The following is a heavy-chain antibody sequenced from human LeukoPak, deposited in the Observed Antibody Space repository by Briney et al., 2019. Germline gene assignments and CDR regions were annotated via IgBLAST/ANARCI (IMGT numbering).Heavy chain of an antibody. CDR2: INHSGST. CDR3: ARGRLWDHFDY. V-gene: IGHV4-34*01. Sequence: PSETLSLTCAVYGGSFSGYYWSWIRQPPGKGLEWIGEINHSGSTNYNPSLKSRVTISVGTSKNQFSLKLSSVTAADTAVYYCARGRLWDHFDYWGQGTLVTVSS. J-gene: IGHJ4*02. CDR1: GGSFSGYY. D-gene: IGHD6-25*01.